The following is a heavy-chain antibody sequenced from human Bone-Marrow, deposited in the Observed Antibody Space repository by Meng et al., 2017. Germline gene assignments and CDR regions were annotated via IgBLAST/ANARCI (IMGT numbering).Heavy chain of an antibody. V-gene: IGHV2-70*01. D-gene: IGHD1-26*01. Sequence: SWIRQPPGKALEWLALIDWDDDKYYSTSLKTRLTISKDTSKNQVVLTMTNMDPVDTATYYCARKHSGSYDYWGQGTLVTVSS. J-gene: IGHJ4*02. CDR2: IDWDDDK. CDR3: ARKHSGSYDY.